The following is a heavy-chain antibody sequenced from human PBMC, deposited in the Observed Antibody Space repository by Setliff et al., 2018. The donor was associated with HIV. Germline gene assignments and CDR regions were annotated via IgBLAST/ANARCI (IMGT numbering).Heavy chain of an antibody. V-gene: IGHV3-48*04. CDR2: ISSSGTTT. CDR1: GFSFSSYW. Sequence: AGGSLRLSCAASGFSFSSYWMSWVRQAPGKGLEWLSYISSSGTTTYYADSVKGRFTISRDNAKNSVLLQMNSLRVEDTAVYFCAAQGVLWGQGTQVTVSS. J-gene: IGHJ4*02. CDR3: AAQGVL.